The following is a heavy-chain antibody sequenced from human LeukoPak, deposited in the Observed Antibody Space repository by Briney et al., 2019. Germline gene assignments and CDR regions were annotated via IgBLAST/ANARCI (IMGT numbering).Heavy chain of an antibody. J-gene: IGHJ5*02. V-gene: IGHV3-20*04. Sequence: GGSLRLSCAASGFTFDDYGMSWVRQAPGKGLEWVSGINWNGGSTGYADSVKGRFTISRDNAKNSLYLQMNSLRAEDTALYYCARGHDYVWGTQSDNWFDPWGQGTLVTVSS. D-gene: IGHD3-16*01. CDR1: GFTFDDYG. CDR2: INWNGGST. CDR3: ARGHDYVWGTQSDNWFDP.